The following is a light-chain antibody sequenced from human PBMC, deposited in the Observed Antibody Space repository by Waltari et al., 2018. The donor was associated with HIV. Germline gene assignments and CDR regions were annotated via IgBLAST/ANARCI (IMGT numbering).Light chain of an antibody. J-gene: IGLJ3*02. Sequence: QSVLTQPPSASGTPGQRVTISCSGSSSTIGSNTVNWYHQLPGTAPKLLIYSNNQRPSGVHDRFSGSKSGTSASLAISGLQSEEEADYYCAAWDDSLNGAWVFGGGTKLTVL. CDR1: SSTIGSNT. V-gene: IGLV1-44*01. CDR2: SNN. CDR3: AAWDDSLNGAWV.